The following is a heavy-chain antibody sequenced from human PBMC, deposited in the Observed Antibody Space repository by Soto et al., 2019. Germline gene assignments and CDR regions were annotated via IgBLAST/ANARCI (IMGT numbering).Heavy chain of an antibody. J-gene: IGHJ3*02. Sequence: LRLSCAASGFICSSYDMSWVRQAPGKGLEWVSTILVDGRTFYVDSVKGRFTISRDNPKNTVYLQMNSLTAGDTALYYCAKATATGGGAFDICGQGTMVTVSS. CDR3: AKATATGGGAFDI. V-gene: IGHV3-23*01. D-gene: IGHD2-8*02. CDR2: ILVDGRT. CDR1: GFICSSYD.